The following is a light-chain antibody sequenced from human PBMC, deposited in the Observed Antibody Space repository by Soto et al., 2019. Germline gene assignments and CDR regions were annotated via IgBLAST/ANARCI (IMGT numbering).Light chain of an antibody. CDR2: GAS. CDR1: QSVNSN. V-gene: IGKV3-15*01. J-gene: IGKJ2*01. CDR3: QQLYT. Sequence: EIVMTQSPATLSLSPGERATLSCMASQSVNSNLAWYQQKPGQAPRRLIYGASTRATGIPARFSGSGSGTEFTLNISSLQSEYFAVYYCQQLYTFGQGTKLEI.